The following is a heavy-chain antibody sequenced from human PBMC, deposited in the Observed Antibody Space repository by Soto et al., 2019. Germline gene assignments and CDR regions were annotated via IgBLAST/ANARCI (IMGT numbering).Heavy chain of an antibody. J-gene: IGHJ6*02. V-gene: IGHV3-21*01. D-gene: IGHD6-13*01. CDR1: GFTFSSYS. Sequence: GGSLRLSCAASGFTFSSYSMNWVRQAPGKGLEWVSSISSSSSYIYYADSVKGRFTISRDNAKSSLYLQMNSLRAEDTAVYYCARDGIAAAGALTYYYYGMDVWGQGNTVTVSS. CDR3: ARDGIAAAGALTYYYYGMDV. CDR2: ISSSSSYI.